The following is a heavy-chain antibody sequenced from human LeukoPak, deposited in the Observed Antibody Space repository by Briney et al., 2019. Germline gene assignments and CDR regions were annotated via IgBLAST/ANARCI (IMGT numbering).Heavy chain of an antibody. CDR2: IIPIFGTA. D-gene: IGHD3-22*01. J-gene: IGHJ4*02. Sequence: SVKFSCKASGGTFSSYAISWVRQAPGQGLEWRGGIIPIFGTANYAQKFQGRVTITTDESTSTAYMELSSLRSDDTAVYYCARGAPQDDSSGYYNYWGQGTLVTVSS. V-gene: IGHV1-69*05. CDR3: ARGAPQDDSSGYYNY. CDR1: GGTFSSYA.